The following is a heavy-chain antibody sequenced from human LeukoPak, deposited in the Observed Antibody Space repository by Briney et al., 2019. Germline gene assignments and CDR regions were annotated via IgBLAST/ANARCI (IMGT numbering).Heavy chain of an antibody. CDR1: GYTXTGYY. J-gene: IGHJ3*02. CDR2: INPNSGGT. D-gene: IGHD3-9*01. CDR3: ARDRAGYYDILTGYYGVGAFDI. Sequence: ASVKVSCKASGYTXTGYYMHGVRQAPGQGLEWMGWINPNSGGTNYAQKFQGRVTMTRDTSISTAYMELSRLRSDDTAVYYCARDRAGYYDILTGYYGVGAFDIWGQGTMVTVSS. V-gene: IGHV1-2*02.